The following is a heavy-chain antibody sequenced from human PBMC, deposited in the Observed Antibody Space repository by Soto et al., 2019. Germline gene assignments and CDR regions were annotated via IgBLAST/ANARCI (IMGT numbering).Heavy chain of an antibody. CDR2: ISYDGSDK. J-gene: IGHJ4*02. V-gene: IGHV3-30-3*01. CDR3: ARESEPFDY. CDR1: GFTFSSYA. D-gene: IGHD1-26*01. Sequence: PGGSLRLSCAASGFTFSSYAMHWVRQAPGKGLEWVAVISYDGSDKHYADSVKGRFTISRDNSKKTLYLQMNSLRAEDTAVYYWARESEPFDYWGKETVVPFS.